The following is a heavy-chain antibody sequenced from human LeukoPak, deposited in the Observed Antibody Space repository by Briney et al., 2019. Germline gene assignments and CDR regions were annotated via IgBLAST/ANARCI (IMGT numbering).Heavy chain of an antibody. Sequence: GGSLRLSCAASGFTFSSYSMNWVRQAPGKWLEWVSSISSSSSYIYYADSVKGRFTISRDNAKNTLYLQMNSLRAEDTAVYYCAKQGRDWLRDYYYYMDVWGKGTTVT. CDR2: ISSSSSYI. CDR3: AKQGRDWLRDYYYYMDV. J-gene: IGHJ6*03. D-gene: IGHD3-9*01. CDR1: GFTFSSYS. V-gene: IGHV3-21*04.